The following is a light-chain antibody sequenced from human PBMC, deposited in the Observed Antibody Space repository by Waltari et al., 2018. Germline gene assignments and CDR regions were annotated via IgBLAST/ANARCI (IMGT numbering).Light chain of an antibody. Sequence: QSVLTQPPSVSAAPGQKVTISCSGNRSNIRNNYVSWYQQLPGTAPKRLIYDDNKRPSGIPDRFSGCQSGTSATLGITGLQTGDEADYYCGTLDSRLRSVFGSGIKVTVL. J-gene: IGLJ1*01. V-gene: IGLV1-51*01. CDR2: DDN. CDR3: GTLDSRLRSV. CDR1: RSNIRNNY.